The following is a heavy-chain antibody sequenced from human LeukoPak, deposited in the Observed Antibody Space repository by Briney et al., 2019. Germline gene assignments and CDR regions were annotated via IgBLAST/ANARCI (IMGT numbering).Heavy chain of an antibody. CDR1: GGSISSGDYY. J-gene: IGHJ4*02. V-gene: IGHV4-61*02. CDR3: ARHPGYYFDY. CDR2: IYTSGST. Sequence: SETLSLTCTVSGGSISSGDYYWSWIRQPAGKGLEWIGRIYTSGSTNYNPSLKSRVTMSVDTSKNQFSLKLSSVTAADTAVYYCARHPGYYFDYWGQGTLVTVSS. D-gene: IGHD3-10*01.